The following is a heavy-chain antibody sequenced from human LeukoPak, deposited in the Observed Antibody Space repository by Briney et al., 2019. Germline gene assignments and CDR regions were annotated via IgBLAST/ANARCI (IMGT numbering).Heavy chain of an antibody. CDR2: IYYSGST. Sequence: SGTLSLTCTVSGVSISSYYWSWIRQPPGKGLEWIGYIYYSGSTNYNPSLTSRVTISEDTSKNQFSLKLNSVTAADTAVYYCATTFSGFISSWPEYFQHWGQGILVIVSS. CDR1: GVSISSYY. J-gene: IGHJ1*01. CDR3: ATTFSGFISSWPEYFQH. D-gene: IGHD6-13*01. V-gene: IGHV4-59*08.